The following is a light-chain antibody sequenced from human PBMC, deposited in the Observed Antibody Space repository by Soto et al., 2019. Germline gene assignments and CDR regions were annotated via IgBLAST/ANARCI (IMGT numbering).Light chain of an antibody. Sequence: QSALTQPASVSGLPGQSITISCTGTSSDVGGYKYVSWYQQYPGKAPKLMIYDVSNRPSGVSNRFSGSKSGNTASLTISGLQAEDEADYYCTSYTSSSILVFGGGTKLTVL. CDR3: TSYTSSSILV. CDR1: SSDVGGYKY. CDR2: DVS. V-gene: IGLV2-14*01. J-gene: IGLJ3*02.